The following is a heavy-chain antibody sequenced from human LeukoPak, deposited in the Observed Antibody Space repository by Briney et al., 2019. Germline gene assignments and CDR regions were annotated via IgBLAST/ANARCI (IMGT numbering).Heavy chain of an antibody. Sequence: PGGSLRLSCAASGFTFSSYAMSWVRQAPGKGLEWVSAISGSGGSTYYADSVKGRFTISRDNSQNTLYLQMNSLRAEDTAVYYCAKDLHDSGSYRELFDYWGQGTLVTVSS. J-gene: IGHJ4*02. CDR2: ISGSGGST. CDR3: AKDLHDSGSYRELFDY. V-gene: IGHV3-23*01. CDR1: GFTFSSYA. D-gene: IGHD1-26*01.